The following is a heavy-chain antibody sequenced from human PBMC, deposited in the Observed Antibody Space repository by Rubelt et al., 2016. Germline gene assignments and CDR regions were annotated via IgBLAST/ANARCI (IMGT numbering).Heavy chain of an antibody. CDR1: GFTFSSSW. CDR2: IHSDGSST. Sequence: EVQLVESGGGLVKPGGSLRLSCAASGFTFSSSWMHWVRQVPGKGLVWVSRIHSDGSSTSYVDSVKGRCTISRDNAKNTLYLQMNSLRAEDTAVYYCANGMTPDYWGQGTLVTVSS. D-gene: IGHD1-1*01. J-gene: IGHJ4*02. CDR3: ANGMTPDY. V-gene: IGHV3-74*02.